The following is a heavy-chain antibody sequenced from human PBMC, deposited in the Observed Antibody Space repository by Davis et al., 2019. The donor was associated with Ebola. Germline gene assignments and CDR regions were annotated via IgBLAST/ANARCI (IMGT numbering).Heavy chain of an antibody. J-gene: IGHJ6*02. CDR1: GFTFSSYG. V-gene: IGHV3-33*06. CDR3: AKDMSRFLEWLLDGMDV. CDR2: IWYDGSNK. D-gene: IGHD3-3*01. Sequence: GESLNTSCAASGFTFSSYGMHWVRQAPGKGLEWVAVIWYDGSNKYYADSVKGRFTISRDNSKNTLYLQMNSLRAEDTAVYYCAKDMSRFLEWLLDGMDVWGQGTTVTVSS.